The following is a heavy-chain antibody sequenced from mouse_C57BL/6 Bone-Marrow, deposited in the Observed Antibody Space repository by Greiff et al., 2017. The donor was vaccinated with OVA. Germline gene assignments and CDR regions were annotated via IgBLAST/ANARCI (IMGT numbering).Heavy chain of an antibody. Sequence: EVQLQQSGPELVKPGASVKISCKASGYTFTDYYMNWVKQSHGKSLEWIGDINPNNGGTSYNQKFKGKATLTVDKSSSTAYMELRSLTSEDSAVYYCAPGTLRFDYWGQGTTLTVSS. CDR2: INPNNGGT. J-gene: IGHJ2*01. D-gene: IGHD4-1*01. CDR3: APGTLRFDY. CDR1: GYTFTDYY. V-gene: IGHV1-26*01.